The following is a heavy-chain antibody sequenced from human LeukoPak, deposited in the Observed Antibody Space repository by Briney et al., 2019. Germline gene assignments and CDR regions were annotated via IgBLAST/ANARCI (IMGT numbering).Heavy chain of an antibody. D-gene: IGHD2-2*01. V-gene: IGHV3-23*01. J-gene: IGHJ6*03. CDR1: GFTFDSYA. Sequence: PGGSLSLSCAASGFTFDSYAMTWVRQAPGKGLEWVSSISGGGGITNYGDSVKGRFTISRDNSKYTLFLQMNSLRAEDTAVYYCAKYGVDCSSTSCYLLYYMDVWGKGTTVTVSS. CDR3: AKYGVDCSSTSCYLLYYMDV. CDR2: ISGGGGIT.